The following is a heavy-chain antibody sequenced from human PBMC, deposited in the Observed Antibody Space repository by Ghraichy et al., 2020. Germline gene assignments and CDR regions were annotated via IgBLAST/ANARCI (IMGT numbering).Heavy chain of an antibody. D-gene: IGHD3-22*01. J-gene: IGHJ5*02. V-gene: IGHV3-43*02. Sequence: GGSLRLSCVASGFAFADYAIHWVRQAPGKGLEWVALISGDGDRTYYGASVKGRFTLSRDNTRNSLYLQMSGLRTEDTAVYYCAKAENDDYYYDSTGYYSHFNYHCGQGTPVTVSS. CDR2: ISGDGDRT. CDR3: AKAENDDYYYDSTGYYSHFNYH. CDR1: GFAFADYA.